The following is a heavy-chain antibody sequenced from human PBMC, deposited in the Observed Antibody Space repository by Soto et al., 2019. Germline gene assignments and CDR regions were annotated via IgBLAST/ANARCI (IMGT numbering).Heavy chain of an antibody. D-gene: IGHD2-21*02. V-gene: IGHV3-33*01. Sequence: QVQLVESGGGVVQPGRSLRLSCTASGFTFSSYGMHWVRQAPGKGLEWVAGIWYDGTNKYYADSVKGRFTISRDGSKNTLQLQMNGLRAEDTAVYYCARDRVTYCGGDCPFDYWGQGTLVTVSS. J-gene: IGHJ4*02. CDR1: GFTFSSYG. CDR3: ARDRVTYCGGDCPFDY. CDR2: IWYDGTNK.